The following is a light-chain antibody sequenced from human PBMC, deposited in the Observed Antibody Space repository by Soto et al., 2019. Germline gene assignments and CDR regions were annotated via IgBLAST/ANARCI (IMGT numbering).Light chain of an antibody. CDR3: QQRGNRPPWT. CDR2: DAS. Sequence: EIVVAQSPAPLSLSPGERATLSCRASQSVGKYLVWYQQKPGQAPRLLIYDASNRATGIPARFSGSGSGTDFTLTISSLEPEDFAVYYCQQRGNRPPWTFGQGTKVDIK. J-gene: IGKJ1*01. V-gene: IGKV3-11*01. CDR1: QSVGKY.